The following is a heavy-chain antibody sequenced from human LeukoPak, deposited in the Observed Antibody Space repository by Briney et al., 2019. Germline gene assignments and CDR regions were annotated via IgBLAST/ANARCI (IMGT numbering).Heavy chain of an antibody. V-gene: IGHV4-59*01. Sequence: PSETLSLTCTVSGGSISSYYWSWIRQPPGKGLEWTGYIYYSGSTNYNPSLKSRVTISVDTSKNQFSLKLSSVTTADTAVYYCARRGDDFWSGYYPVWGQGTLVTVSS. CDR2: IYYSGST. J-gene: IGHJ4*02. D-gene: IGHD3-3*01. CDR1: GGSISSYY. CDR3: ARRGDDFWSGYYPV.